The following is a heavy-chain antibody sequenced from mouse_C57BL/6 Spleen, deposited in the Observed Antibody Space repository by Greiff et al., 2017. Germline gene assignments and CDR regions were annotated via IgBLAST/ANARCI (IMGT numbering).Heavy chain of an antibody. CDR3: AREGYGNYCDY. CDR1: GYTFTDYY. D-gene: IGHD2-10*02. CDR2: INPYNGGT. Sequence: EVQLQPSGPVLVKPGASVKMSCKASGYTFTDYYMNWVKQSHGKSLEWIGVINPYNGGTSYNQKFKGKATLTVDKSSSTAYMELNSLTSEDSAVXYCAREGYGNYCDYWGQGTTLTVSA. V-gene: IGHV1-19*01. J-gene: IGHJ2*01.